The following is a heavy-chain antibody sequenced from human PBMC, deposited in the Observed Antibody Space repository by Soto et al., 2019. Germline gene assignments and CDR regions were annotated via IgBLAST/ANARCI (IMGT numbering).Heavy chain of an antibody. Sequence: GGSLRLSCAASGLTFSSYVVSWVRQAPGKGLEWVSGITGSGATTYYADSVKGRFTISRDNSKNTLYLQMNSLRAEDTAVYYCAKSSRVTTARFIRFDYWGQGTLVTVSS. J-gene: IGHJ4*02. CDR3: AKSSRVTTARFIRFDY. D-gene: IGHD4-17*01. CDR1: GLTFSSYV. CDR2: ITGSGATT. V-gene: IGHV3-23*01.